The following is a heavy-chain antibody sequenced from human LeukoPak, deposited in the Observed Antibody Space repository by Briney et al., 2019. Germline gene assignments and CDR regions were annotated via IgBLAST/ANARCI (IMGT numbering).Heavy chain of an antibody. V-gene: IGHV3-66*02. CDR2: IYSAGST. CDR1: GFIVSTNY. D-gene: IGHD3-10*01. Sequence: EGSLRLSCAASGFIVSTNYISWVRQAPGKGLEWVSVIYSAGSTYYADSVKGRFTISRDNSKNTVYLQMNSLRPDDTAVYYCAREGGSGSYGYDYWGQGTLVTVSS. CDR3: AREGGSGSYGYDY. J-gene: IGHJ4*02.